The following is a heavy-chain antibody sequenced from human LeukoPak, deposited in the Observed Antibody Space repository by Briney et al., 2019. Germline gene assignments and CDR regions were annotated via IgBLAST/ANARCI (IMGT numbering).Heavy chain of an antibody. Sequence: ASVKVSCKASGYTFTGYYMHWVRQAPGQGLEWMGWINPNSCGTNYAQKFQGRVTMTRDTSISTAYMELSRLRSDDTAVYYCASLMAAPGTSYYGVDVWGQGTTVAVSS. CDR2: INPNSCGT. CDR3: ASLMAAPGTSYYGVDV. D-gene: IGHD6-13*01. J-gene: IGHJ6*02. V-gene: IGHV1-2*02. CDR1: GYTFTGYY.